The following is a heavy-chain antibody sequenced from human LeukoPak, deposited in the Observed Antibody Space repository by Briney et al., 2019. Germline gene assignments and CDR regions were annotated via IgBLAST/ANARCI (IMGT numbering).Heavy chain of an antibody. CDR1: GGSFSGYY. CDR2: INHSGST. V-gene: IGHV4-34*01. D-gene: IGHD1-26*01. Sequence: SETPSLTCAVYGGSFSGYYWSWIRQPPGKGLEWIGEINHSGSTNYNPSLKSRVIISVDTSKNQFSLKLSSVTAADTAVYYCARGRAGATRVGWGQGTLVTVSS. J-gene: IGHJ4*02. CDR3: ARGRAGATRVG.